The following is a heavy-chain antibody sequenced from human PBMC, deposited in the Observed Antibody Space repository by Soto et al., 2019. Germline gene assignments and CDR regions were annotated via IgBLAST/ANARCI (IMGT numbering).Heavy chain of an antibody. V-gene: IGHV1-69*01. D-gene: IGHD5-18*01. CDR2: IIPIFGTA. CDR1: GGTFSSYA. Sequence: QVQLVQSGAEVKQPGSAVKVSCKASGGTFSSYAISWVRQAPGHGLEWMGGIIPIFGTANYAQKFQGRVTITADESTSTAYMELSSLRSEDTAVYYCARGETAMVTGYDGMDVWGQGTTVTVSS. CDR3: ARGETAMVTGYDGMDV. J-gene: IGHJ6*02.